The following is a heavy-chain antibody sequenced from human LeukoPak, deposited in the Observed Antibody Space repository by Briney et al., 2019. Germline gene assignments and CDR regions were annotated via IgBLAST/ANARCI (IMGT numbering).Heavy chain of an antibody. D-gene: IGHD6-19*01. CDR2: ISGSGGST. Sequence: GGSLRLSCAASGFTFSSYSMNWVRQAPGKGLEWVSAISGSGGSTYYADSVKGRFTISRDNSKNTLYLQMNSLRAEDTAVYYCAKDRVAVAGAYFDYWGQGTLVTVSS. J-gene: IGHJ4*02. V-gene: IGHV3-23*01. CDR3: AKDRVAVAGAYFDY. CDR1: GFTFSSYS.